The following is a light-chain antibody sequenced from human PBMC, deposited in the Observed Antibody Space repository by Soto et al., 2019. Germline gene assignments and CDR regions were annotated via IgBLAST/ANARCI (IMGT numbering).Light chain of an antibody. CDR2: CAS. CDR3: QQTYTSRPWT. Sequence: DIQVTQSPSSLSASVGDRVTITCRASQSINTFLNWYQQRPGKAPNHLIYCASNLQSGVPSRFSGSGSGTDFTLTISSPQPVDFETYYCQQTYTSRPWTFGRGTKVEIK. J-gene: IGKJ1*01. CDR1: QSINTF. V-gene: IGKV1-39*01.